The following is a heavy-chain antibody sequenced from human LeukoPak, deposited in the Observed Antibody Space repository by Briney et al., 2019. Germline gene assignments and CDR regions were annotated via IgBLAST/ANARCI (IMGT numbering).Heavy chain of an antibody. Sequence: SETLSLTCTVSGGSISSSSYYWGWIRQPPGKGLEWIGSIYYSGSTYYNPSLKSRVTISVDTSKNQFSLKLSSVTAADTAVYYCARARPYYFDYWGQGTLVTVSS. J-gene: IGHJ4*02. CDR1: GGSISSSSYY. CDR3: ARARPYYFDY. CDR2: IYYSGST. V-gene: IGHV4-39*07.